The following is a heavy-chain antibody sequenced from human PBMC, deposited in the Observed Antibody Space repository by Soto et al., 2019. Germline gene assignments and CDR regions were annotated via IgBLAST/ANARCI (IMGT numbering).Heavy chain of an antibody. V-gene: IGHV4-31*03. J-gene: IGHJ6*02. Sequence: QVQLQESGPGLVKPSQTLSLTCTVSGGSISSGGYYWSWIRQHPGKGLEWIGYIYYSGSTYYNPSLKSRVTISVDTSKNQFSLKLSSVTAADTAVYYCARDYDIFQNYYGMDVWGQGTTVTVSS. CDR2: IYYSGST. CDR3: ARDYDIFQNYYGMDV. D-gene: IGHD3-9*01. CDR1: GGSISSGGYY.